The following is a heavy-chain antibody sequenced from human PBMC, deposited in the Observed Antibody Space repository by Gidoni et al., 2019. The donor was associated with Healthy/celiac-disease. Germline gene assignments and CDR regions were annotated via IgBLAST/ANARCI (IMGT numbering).Heavy chain of an antibody. CDR3: ARGGRRGMIDWFDP. V-gene: IGHV4-31*03. CDR1: GGSISSGGYY. D-gene: IGHD2-21*01. J-gene: IGHJ5*02. CDR2: IYYSGST. Sequence: QVQLQESGPGLVKPSQTLSLTCTVSGGSISSGGYYWSWIRQHPGKGLEWIGYIYYSGSTYYNPSLKSRVTISVDTSKNQFSLKLSSVTAADTAVYYCARGGRRGMIDWFDPWGQGTLVTVSS.